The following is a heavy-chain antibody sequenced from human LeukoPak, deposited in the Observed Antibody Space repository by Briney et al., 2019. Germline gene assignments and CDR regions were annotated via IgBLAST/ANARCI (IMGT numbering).Heavy chain of an antibody. CDR2: IYYSGST. D-gene: IGHD6-6*01. CDR1: GGSISSSSYY. V-gene: IGHV4-39*07. Sequence: NPSETLSLTCTVSGGSISSSSYYWGWIRQPPGKGLEWIGSIYYSGSTCYNPSLKSRVTMSVDTSKNQFSLKLSSVTAADTAVYYCARDREEYSTNWFDPWGQGTLVTVSS. CDR3: ARDREEYSTNWFDP. J-gene: IGHJ5*02.